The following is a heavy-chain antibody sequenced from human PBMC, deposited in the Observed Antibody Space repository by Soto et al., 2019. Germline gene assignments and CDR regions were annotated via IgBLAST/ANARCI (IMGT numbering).Heavy chain of an antibody. CDR2: IYPGDSDT. V-gene: IGHV5-51*01. CDR3: ARSRYNYDSSDYPD. Sequence: XESLKISCKGSGYSFTSYWISWVRQIPGKGLEWMGIIYPGDSDTRYSPSFQGQVTISADKSISTAYLQWSSLKASDTAMYYCARSRYNYDSSDYPDWGQGTLVTVSS. CDR1: GYSFTSYW. D-gene: IGHD3-22*01. J-gene: IGHJ4*02.